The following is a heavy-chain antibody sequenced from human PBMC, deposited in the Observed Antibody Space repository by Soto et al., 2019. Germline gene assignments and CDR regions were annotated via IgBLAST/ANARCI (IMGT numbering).Heavy chain of an antibody. CDR3: ARVDDYYHSSGHYSTCFNY. Sequence: GASVKVSCKASGYIFTSYGNCWVSQAPGQGLELMGWISAFKAHTKYPRRLQGRVTMTTDTPTRTGYMELRSLRYDDTAVYYCARVDDYYHSSGHYSTCFNYWG. CDR2: ISAFKAHT. D-gene: IGHD3-22*01. CDR1: GYIFTSYG. J-gene: IGHJ4*01. V-gene: IGHV1-18*01.